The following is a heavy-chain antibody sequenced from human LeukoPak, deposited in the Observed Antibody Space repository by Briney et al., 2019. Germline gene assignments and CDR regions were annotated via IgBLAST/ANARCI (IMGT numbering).Heavy chain of an antibody. Sequence: GGSLRLSCAASGFTFNTYTMNWVRQAPGKGLEWVSSITASSTAIYSADSVKGRFTISRDNAKNFLYLQMNSLRAEDTAVYYCARDKYYGDSYFEYWGQGALVTVSS. CDR3: ARDKYYGDSYFEY. CDR2: ITASSTAI. J-gene: IGHJ4*02. CDR1: GFTFNTYT. V-gene: IGHV3-21*01. D-gene: IGHD4-17*01.